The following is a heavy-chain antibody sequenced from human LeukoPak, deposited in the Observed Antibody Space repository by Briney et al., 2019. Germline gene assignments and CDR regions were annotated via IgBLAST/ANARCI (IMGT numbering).Heavy chain of an antibody. Sequence: GGSLRLSCAASGFIFTNYFMSWVRQAPGKGLERVASIKHDGSEKYYVDSVRGRFTISRDNTMNSLYLQMSSLRAEDTAVYYCATDRGWRTSGYYLYYFEYWGQGTLVTYSS. J-gene: IGHJ4*02. V-gene: IGHV3-7*01. CDR1: GFIFTNYF. CDR3: ATDRGWRTSGYYLYYFEY. D-gene: IGHD3-3*01. CDR2: IKHDGSEK.